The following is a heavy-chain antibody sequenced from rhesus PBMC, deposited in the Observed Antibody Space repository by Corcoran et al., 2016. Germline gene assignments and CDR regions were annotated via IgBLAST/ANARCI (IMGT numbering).Heavy chain of an antibody. D-gene: IGHD3S6*01. CDR1: GFSINTAETG. CDR3: ARLPTRRFDV. J-gene: IGHJ5-1*01. V-gene: IGHV2-95*01. CDR2: ICWSDTK. Sequence: QVTLKESGPALVKPTQTLTLTCTFSGFSINTAETGVGWIRQPPGKALEWLASICWSDTKYTRPTLKSRLTHSKDPSKNLVILPMTNVDPVDTATYYCARLPTRRFDVWGPGVLVTVSS.